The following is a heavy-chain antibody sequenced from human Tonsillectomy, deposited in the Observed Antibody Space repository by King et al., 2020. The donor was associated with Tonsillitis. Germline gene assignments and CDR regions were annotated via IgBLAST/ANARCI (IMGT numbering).Heavy chain of an antibody. CDR1: GFTFNTYG. Sequence: VQLVESWGGVVQPGRSLILSCAASGFTFNTYGMHWVRQAPGKGLEWVAVISYDGSNQYYADSVKGRFTISRDNSKNTLFLQMNSLRPEDTAVYYCAKDAGLSNYYFDLWGRGTLVTVSS. J-gene: IGHJ2*01. CDR3: AKDAGLSNYYFDL. D-gene: IGHD3/OR15-3a*01. CDR2: ISYDGSNQ. V-gene: IGHV3-30*18.